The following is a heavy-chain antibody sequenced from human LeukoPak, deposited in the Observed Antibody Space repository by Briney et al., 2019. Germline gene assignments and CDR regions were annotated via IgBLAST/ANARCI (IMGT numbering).Heavy chain of an antibody. J-gene: IGHJ4*02. CDR1: GFTFSSYW. D-gene: IGHD3-22*01. V-gene: IGHV3-7*01. CDR2: IKQDGSEK. CDR3: ARDTTPYYYDSSGYYYDY. Sequence: PGGSLRLSCAASGFTFSSYWMSWVRQAPGKGLEWVANIKQDGSEKYYVDSVKGRFTISRDNAKNPLYLQMNSLRAEDTAVYYCARDTTPYYYDSSGYYYDYWGQGTLVTVSS.